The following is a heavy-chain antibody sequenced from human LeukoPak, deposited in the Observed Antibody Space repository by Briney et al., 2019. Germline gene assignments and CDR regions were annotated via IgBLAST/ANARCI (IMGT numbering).Heavy chain of an antibody. Sequence: PGRSLRLSCAASGFTFSSYGMHWVRQAPGKGLEWVAVISYDGSNKYYADSVKGRFTISRDNSKNTLYLQMNSLRAEDTAVYYCAKGGGRFGDLLSSIDYWGQGTLVTVSS. CDR2: ISYDGSNK. CDR3: AKGGGRFGDLLSSIDY. D-gene: IGHD3-10*01. J-gene: IGHJ4*02. V-gene: IGHV3-30*18. CDR1: GFTFSSYG.